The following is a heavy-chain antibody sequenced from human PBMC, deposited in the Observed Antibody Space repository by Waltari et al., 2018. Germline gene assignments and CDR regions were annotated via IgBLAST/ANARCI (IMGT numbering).Heavy chain of an antibody. CDR3: ARLRDYYGRGFDY. D-gene: IGHD3-10*01. J-gene: IGHJ4*02. V-gene: IGHV4-4*07. CDR2: IYGSSGST. Sequence: QVQLQESGPGLAKPSETLSLTCAVSGGSFSSYWWGWIRQPPGKGLEWIGSIYGSSGSTKYNPSLKSRATISRDTSKNQFSLKLSSVTAADTAVYYCARLRDYYGRGFDYWGQGVLVTVSS. CDR1: GGSFSSYW.